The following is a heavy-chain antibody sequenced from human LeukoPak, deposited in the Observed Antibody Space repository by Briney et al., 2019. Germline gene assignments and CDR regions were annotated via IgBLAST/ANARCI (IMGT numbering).Heavy chain of an antibody. J-gene: IGHJ5*02. CDR3: ARETGTTGFGGFDP. V-gene: IGHV1-2*02. CDR2: INPNSGGT. D-gene: IGHD1-7*01. CDR1: GYSFTGYY. Sequence: ASVKVSCKASGYSFTGYYMHWVRQAPGQGLEWMGWINPNSGGTNYAQKFQGRVTMTRDTSISTAYMELSRLRSDDTAVYYCARETGTTGFGGFDPWGQGTLVTVSS.